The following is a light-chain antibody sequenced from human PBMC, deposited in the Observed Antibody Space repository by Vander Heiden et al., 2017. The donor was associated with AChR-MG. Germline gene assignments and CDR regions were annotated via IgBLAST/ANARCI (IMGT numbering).Light chain of an antibody. V-gene: IGLV1-40*01. CDR1: SSNIGAGYD. CDR3: QSYDSSLSGSRV. Sequence: QSVLTQPPSVSGAPGQRVTTSCTGRSSNIGAGYDVHWYQQLPGTAPKLLIYGNSNRPSGVPDRFSGSKSGTSASLAITGLQAEDEADYYCQSYDSSLSGSRVFGTGTKVTVL. J-gene: IGLJ1*01. CDR2: GNS.